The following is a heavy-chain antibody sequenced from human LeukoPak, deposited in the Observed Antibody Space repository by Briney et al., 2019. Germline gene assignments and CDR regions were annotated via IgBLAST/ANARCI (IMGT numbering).Heavy chain of an antibody. CDR3: AKDSRDSGSYYLSFEASRLYYGMDV. D-gene: IGHD1-26*01. J-gene: IGHJ6*02. Sequence: PGGSLRLSCAASGFTFSSHTMNWVRHAPWEGLEGVACVTSNVNNIYYTESVRGRFTVSRDNAGNSLYLQMNSLRAEDTAVYYCAKDSRDSGSYYLSFEASRLYYGMDVWGQGTTVTVSS. V-gene: IGHV3-21*04. CDR1: GFTFSSHT. CDR2: VTSNVNNI.